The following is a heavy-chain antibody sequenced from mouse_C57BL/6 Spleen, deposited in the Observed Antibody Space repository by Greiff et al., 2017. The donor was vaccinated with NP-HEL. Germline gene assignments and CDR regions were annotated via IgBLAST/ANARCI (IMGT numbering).Heavy chain of an antibody. V-gene: IGHV1-22*01. D-gene: IGHD1-1*01. Sequence: VQLKQSGPELVKPGASVKMSCKASGYTFTDYNMHWVKQSHGKSLEWIGYINPNNGGTSYNQKFKGKATLTVNKSSSTAYMELRSLTSEDSAVYYCATTVVEGYFDYWGQGTTLTVSS. CDR3: ATTVVEGYFDY. CDR2: INPNNGGT. CDR1: GYTFTDYN. J-gene: IGHJ2*01.